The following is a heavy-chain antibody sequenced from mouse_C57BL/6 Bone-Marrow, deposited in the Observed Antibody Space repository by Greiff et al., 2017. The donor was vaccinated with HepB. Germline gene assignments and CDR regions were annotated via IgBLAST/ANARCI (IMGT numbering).Heavy chain of an antibody. CDR1: GFSLTSYA. D-gene: IGHD2-3*01. J-gene: IGHJ1*03. Sequence: VKLMESGPGLVAPSQSLSITCTVSGFSLTSYAISWVRQPPGKGLEWLGVIWTGGGTNYNSALKSRLSISKDNSKSQVFLKMNSLQTDDTARYYCARKSGYYLYWYFDVWGTGTTVTVSS. CDR2: IWTGGGT. V-gene: IGHV2-9-1*01. CDR3: ARKSGYYLYWYFDV.